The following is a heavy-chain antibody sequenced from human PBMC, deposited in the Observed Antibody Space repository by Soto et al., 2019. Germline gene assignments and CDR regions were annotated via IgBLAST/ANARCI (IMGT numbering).Heavy chain of an antibody. D-gene: IGHD2-15*01. J-gene: IGHJ2*01. V-gene: IGHV1-69*02. CDR2: IIPILGIA. CDR3: ARGLLGYCSGGSCYPSYWYFDL. CDR1: GGTFSSYT. Sequence: SVKVSCKASGGTFSSYTISWVRQAPGQGLEWMGRIIPILGIANYAQKFQGRVTITADKSTSTAYMELSSLRSEDTAVYYCARGLLGYCSGGSCYPSYWYFDLWGRGTLVTVSS.